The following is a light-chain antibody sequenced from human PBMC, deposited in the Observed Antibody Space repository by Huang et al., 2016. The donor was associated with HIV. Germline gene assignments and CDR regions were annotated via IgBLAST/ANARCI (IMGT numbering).Light chain of an antibody. CDR3: QHLQGFT. J-gene: IGKJ3*01. Sequence: EIVMTQSPATLSVSPGERATLSCRASQSISINLAWYQQKPGQAPRLLIHGASTRATGIPARFFGSGSGTDFTLTISSLQSEDFAVYYCQHLQGFTFGPGTKVDI. CDR1: QSISIN. CDR2: GAS. V-gene: IGKV3-15*01.